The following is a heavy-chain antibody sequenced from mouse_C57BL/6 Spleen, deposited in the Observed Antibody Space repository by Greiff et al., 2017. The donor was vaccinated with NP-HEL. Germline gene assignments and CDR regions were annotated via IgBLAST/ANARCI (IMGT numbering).Heavy chain of an antibody. D-gene: IGHD3-2*02. CDR3: ARYWPAQATFDY. J-gene: IGHJ2*01. Sequence: EVQLVESGGGLVQPGGSLSLSCAASGFTFTDYYMSWVRQPPGKALEWLGFIRNKANGYTTEYSASVKGRFTISRDNSQSILYLQMNALRAEDSATYYCARYWPAQATFDYWGQGTTLTVSS. CDR1: GFTFTDYY. V-gene: IGHV7-3*01. CDR2: IRNKANGYTT.